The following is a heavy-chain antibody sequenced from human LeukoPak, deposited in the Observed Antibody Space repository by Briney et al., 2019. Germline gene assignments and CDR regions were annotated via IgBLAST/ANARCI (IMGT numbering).Heavy chain of an antibody. CDR1: GGSISSGGYY. D-gene: IGHD4-23*01. Sequence: SQTLSLTCTVSGGSISSGGYYWSWIRQHPGKGLEWIGYIYYRGTTFYNPSLKSRVTISVDTSKNQFSLKLSSVTAADTAVYYCARDVGSGSGSNPFDYWGQGTLVTVSS. CDR3: ARDVGSGSGSNPFDY. J-gene: IGHJ4*02. CDR2: IYYRGTT. V-gene: IGHV4-31*03.